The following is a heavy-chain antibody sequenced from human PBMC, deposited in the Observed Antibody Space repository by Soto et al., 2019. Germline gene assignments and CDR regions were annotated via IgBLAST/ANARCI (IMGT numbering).Heavy chain of an antibody. CDR3: ARSLGSGWYNYYYMDV. D-gene: IGHD6-19*01. V-gene: IGHV4-59*08. Sequence: SETLSLTCTVSGGSISSYYWSWIRQPPGKGLEWIGYIYYSGSTNYNPSLKSRVTISVDTSKNQFSLKLSSVTAADTAVYYCARSLGSGWYNYYYMDVWGKGTTVTVSS. CDR1: GGSISSYY. CDR2: IYYSGST. J-gene: IGHJ6*03.